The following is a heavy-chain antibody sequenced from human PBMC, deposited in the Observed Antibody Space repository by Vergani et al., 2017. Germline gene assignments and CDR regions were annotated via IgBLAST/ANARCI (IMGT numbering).Heavy chain of an antibody. Sequence: EVQLVESGGGLVQPGGSLRLSCAASGFTFSSYWMSWVRQAPGKGLEWVANIKQDGSEKYYADSVKGRFTISRDNSKNTLYLQMNSLRAEDTAVYYCAKDRYYGSGEGFDYWGQGTLVTVSS. J-gene: IGHJ4*02. CDR1: GFTFSSYW. D-gene: IGHD3-10*01. CDR2: IKQDGSEK. V-gene: IGHV3-7*01. CDR3: AKDRYYGSGEGFDY.